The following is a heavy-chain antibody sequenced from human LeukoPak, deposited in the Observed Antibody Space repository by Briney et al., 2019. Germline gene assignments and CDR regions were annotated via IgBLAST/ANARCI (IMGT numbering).Heavy chain of an antibody. CDR1: GGPFSGYY. CDR3: ASYGSGSYAFDY. Sequence: PSETLSLTCAVYGGPFSGYYWSWIRQPPGKGLEWIGEINHSGSTNYNPSLKSRVTISVDTSKNQFSLKLSSVTAADTAVYYCASYGSGSYAFDYWGQGTLVTVSS. D-gene: IGHD3-10*01. J-gene: IGHJ4*02. CDR2: INHSGST. V-gene: IGHV4-34*01.